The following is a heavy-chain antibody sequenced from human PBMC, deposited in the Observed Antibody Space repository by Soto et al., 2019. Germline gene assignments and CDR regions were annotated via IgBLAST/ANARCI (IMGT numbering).Heavy chain of an antibody. D-gene: IGHD1-7*01. CDR1: GGSISSYY. CDR2: IYYSGST. Sequence: SETLSLTCTVSGGSISSYYWSWIRQPPGKGLEWIGYIYYSGSTNYNPSLKSRVTISVDTSKNQFSLKLSSVTAADTAVYYCARQGITGTPTWFDPWGQGTLVTVSS. V-gene: IGHV4-59*08. CDR3: ARQGITGTPTWFDP. J-gene: IGHJ5*02.